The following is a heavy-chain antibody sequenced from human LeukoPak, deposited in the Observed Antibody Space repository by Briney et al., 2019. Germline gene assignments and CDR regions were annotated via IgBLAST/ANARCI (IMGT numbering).Heavy chain of an antibody. D-gene: IGHD3-10*01. J-gene: IGHJ5*02. V-gene: IGHV4-31*03. Sequence: SQTLSLTCTVSGGSISSGGYYWSWIRQRPGKGLEWIGYIYYSGSTYYNPSLKSRVTISVDTSKNQFSLKLSSVTAADTAVYYCARASGALWFGELMINWFDPWGQGTLVTVSS. CDR1: GGSISSGGYY. CDR3: ARASGALWFGELMINWFDP. CDR2: IYYSGST.